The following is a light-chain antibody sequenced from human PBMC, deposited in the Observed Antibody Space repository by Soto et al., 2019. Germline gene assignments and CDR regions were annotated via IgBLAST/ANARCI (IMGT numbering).Light chain of an antibody. CDR1: QSVSNY. CDR2: AAS. J-gene: IGKJ1*01. CDR3: QKSYSSPRT. Sequence: DIQITHSPSSLSASVGDRVTITFRTSQSVSNYLNWYQQKSGEAPKLLIYAASTLQTGVPSRFSGSGSGTDFTLTISSLQPEDFATYYCQKSYSSPRTFGQGTKVDIK. V-gene: IGKV1-39*01.